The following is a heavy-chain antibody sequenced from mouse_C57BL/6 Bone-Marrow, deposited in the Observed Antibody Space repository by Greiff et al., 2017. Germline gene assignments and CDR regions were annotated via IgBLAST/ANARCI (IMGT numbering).Heavy chain of an antibody. V-gene: IGHV1-53*01. CDR1: GYTFTSYW. Sequence: QVQLQQPGTELVKPGASVKLSCKASGYTFTSYWMHWVKQRPGQGLEWIGNINPSNGGTNYNEKFKSKATLTVDKSSSTAYMQLSSLTSEDSQRFYCARRETVVATPDYWGQGTTLTVSS. CDR3: ARRETVVATPDY. J-gene: IGHJ2*01. D-gene: IGHD1-1*01. CDR2: INPSNGGT.